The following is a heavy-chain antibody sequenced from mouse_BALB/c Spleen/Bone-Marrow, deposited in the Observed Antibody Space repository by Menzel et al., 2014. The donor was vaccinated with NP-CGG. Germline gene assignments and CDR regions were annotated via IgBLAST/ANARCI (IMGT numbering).Heavy chain of an antibody. Sequence: DVQLQESGGGLVQPGGSRKLSCAASGFTFNNSGLHWVRQAPENGLEWVAYISSGSNTIYYADTVKGRSTISRDNPKNTLFLQMTRLRSEDTAKYYCARGGSLPGGFAYWGQGTLVTVSA. CDR2: ISSGSNTI. D-gene: IGHD6-2*01. V-gene: IGHV5-17*02. CDR1: GFTFNNSG. J-gene: IGHJ3*01. CDR3: ARGGSLPGGFAY.